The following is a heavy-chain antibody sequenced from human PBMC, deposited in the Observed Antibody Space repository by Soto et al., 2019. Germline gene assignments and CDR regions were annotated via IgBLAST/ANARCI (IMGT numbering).Heavy chain of an antibody. Sequence: PSETLSLTCTVSGGSISSGGYYWSWIRQHPGKGLEWIGYIYYSGSTYYNPSLKSRVTISVDTSKNQFSLKLSSVTAADTAVYYCARRSVSSGYSSSWYKLDVWGQGTTVTVSS. CDR3: ARRSVSSGYSSSWYKLDV. CDR2: IYYSGST. J-gene: IGHJ6*02. CDR1: GGSISSGGYY. D-gene: IGHD6-13*01. V-gene: IGHV4-31*03.